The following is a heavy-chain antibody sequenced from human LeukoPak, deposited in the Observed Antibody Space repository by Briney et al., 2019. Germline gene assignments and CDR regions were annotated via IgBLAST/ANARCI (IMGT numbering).Heavy chain of an antibody. J-gene: IGHJ3*02. Sequence: SETLSLTCIVSGGSFSSSYWSWIRQPPGKGLEWIAYIYSNGNTNSNPSLKSRVTIAVDTSQSQFSLKLSSVTAADTAVYCCARGLVGLTPHAGVFQIWGQGTKVTVSS. CDR3: ARGLVGLTPHAGVFQI. CDR1: GGSFSSSY. D-gene: IGHD1-26*01. CDR2: IYSNGNT. V-gene: IGHV4-59*01.